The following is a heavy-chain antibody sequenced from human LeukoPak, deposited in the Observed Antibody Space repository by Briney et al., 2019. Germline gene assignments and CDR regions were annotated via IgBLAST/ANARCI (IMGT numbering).Heavy chain of an antibody. D-gene: IGHD2-21*02. J-gene: IGHJ3*02. CDR2: INWNGGST. CDR3: ARVGGGDIHDAFDI. V-gene: IGHV3-20*04. CDR1: GFTFDDYG. Sequence: GGSLRLSCAASGFTFDDYGMSWVRQAPGKGLEWVSGINWNGGSTGYADSVKGRFTIPRDNAKNSLYLQMNSLRAEDTALYYCARVGGGDIHDAFDIWGQGTMVTVSS.